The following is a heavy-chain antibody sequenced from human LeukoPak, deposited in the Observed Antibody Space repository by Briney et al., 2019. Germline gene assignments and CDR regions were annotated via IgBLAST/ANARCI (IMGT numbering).Heavy chain of an antibody. J-gene: IGHJ6*01. Sequence: SVKVSCKASGGTFSSYAISWVRQAPGQGLEWMGGIIPIFGTANYAQKFQGRVTITADESTSTAYMELSSLRSEDTAVYYCANGDFDRDLDYYGMDXXXXXXTVTVSS. CDR2: IIPIFGTA. D-gene: IGHD3-9*01. CDR3: ANGDFDRDLDYYGMDX. CDR1: GGTFSSYA. V-gene: IGHV1-69*13.